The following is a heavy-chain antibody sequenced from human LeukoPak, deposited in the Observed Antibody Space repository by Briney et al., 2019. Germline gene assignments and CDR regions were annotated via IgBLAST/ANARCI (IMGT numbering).Heavy chain of an antibody. Sequence: KPSQTLSLTCTVSGGSISSGDYYWSWIRQPPGKGLEWIGYIYYSGSTYYNPSLKSRVTISVDTSKNQFSLKLSSVTAADTAVYYCATDYGSSYCSGGSCYTRDYWGQGTLVTVSS. CDR2: IYYSGST. CDR3: ATDYGSSYCSGGSCYTRDY. D-gene: IGHD2-15*01. J-gene: IGHJ4*02. CDR1: GGSISSGDYY. V-gene: IGHV4-30-4*01.